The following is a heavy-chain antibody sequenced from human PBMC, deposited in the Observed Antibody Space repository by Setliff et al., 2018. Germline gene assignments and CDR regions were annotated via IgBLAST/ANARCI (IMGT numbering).Heavy chain of an antibody. CDR2: ISAYNGNT. CDR3: ARGPVDFVVVPAAAVFDF. Sequence: ASVKVSCKASGYTFTSYGISWVRQAPGQGLEWMGWISAYNGNTNYAQKLQGRVTMTTDTFTSTAYMELRSLRSDDTAVYYCARGPVDFVVVPAAAVFDFWGQGTLVTVSS. D-gene: IGHD2-2*03. J-gene: IGHJ4*02. V-gene: IGHV1-18*01. CDR1: GYTFTSYG.